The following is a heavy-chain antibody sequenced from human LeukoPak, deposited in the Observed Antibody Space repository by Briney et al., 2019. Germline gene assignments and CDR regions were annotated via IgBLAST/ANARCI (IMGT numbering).Heavy chain of an antibody. Sequence: PSETLSLTCTVSGGSISSSSYYWGWIRQPPGKGLEWIGSIYYSGSTYYNPSLKSRVTISVDTSKNQFSLKLSSVTAADTAVYYCARVLSEQAGIAVVYFDYWGQGTLVTVSS. CDR2: IYYSGST. D-gene: IGHD6-19*01. J-gene: IGHJ4*02. CDR1: GGSISSSSYY. V-gene: IGHV4-39*07. CDR3: ARVLSEQAGIAVVYFDY.